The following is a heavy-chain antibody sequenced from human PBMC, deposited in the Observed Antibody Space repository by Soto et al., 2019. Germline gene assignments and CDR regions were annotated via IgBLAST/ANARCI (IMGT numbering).Heavy chain of an antibody. V-gene: IGHV3-33*01. J-gene: IGHJ6*02. CDR1: GFTFSSYG. Sequence: GGSLRLSCAASGFTFSSYGMHWVRQAPGKGLEWVAVIWYDGSNKYYADSVKGRFTISRDNSKNTLYLQMNSLRAEDTAVYYCASGMTTNYYYGMDVWGQGTTVTVSS. D-gene: IGHD4-4*01. CDR2: IWYDGSNK. CDR3: ASGMTTNYYYGMDV.